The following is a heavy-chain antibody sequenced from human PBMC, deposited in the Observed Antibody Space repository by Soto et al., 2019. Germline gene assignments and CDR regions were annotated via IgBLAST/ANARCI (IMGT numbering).Heavy chain of an antibody. CDR3: AREYCSSTSCLNWFDP. D-gene: IGHD2-2*01. V-gene: IGHV3-48*01. Sequence: EVQLVESGGGLVQPGGSLRLSCAASGFTFSSYSMNWVRQAPGKGLEWVSYISSSSSTIYYADSVKGRFTISRDNAKNSLYLQMNSLRAEDKAVYYCAREYCSSTSCLNWFDPWGQGTLVTVSS. CDR1: GFTFSSYS. J-gene: IGHJ5*02. CDR2: ISSSSSTI.